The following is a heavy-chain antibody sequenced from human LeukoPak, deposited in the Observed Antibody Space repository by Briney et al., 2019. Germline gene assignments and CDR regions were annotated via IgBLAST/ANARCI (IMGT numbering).Heavy chain of an antibody. CDR3: ARDKSTTARSSSSVDY. V-gene: IGHV1-18*04. J-gene: IGHJ4*02. CDR2: ISAYNGNT. Sequence: GASVKVSRKASGYPFTGYYLHWVRQAPGQGLEWMGWISAYNGNTNYAQKLQGRVTMTTDTSTSTAYMELRSLRSDDTAVYYCARDKSTTARSSSSVDYWGQGTLVTVSS. D-gene: IGHD6-13*01. CDR1: GYPFTGYY.